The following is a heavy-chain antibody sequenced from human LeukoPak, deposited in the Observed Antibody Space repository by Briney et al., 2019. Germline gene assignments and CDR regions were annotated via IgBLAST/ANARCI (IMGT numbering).Heavy chain of an antibody. CDR3: AEGYCSGGSCYYFDY. CDR2: ISWNSGSI. Sequence: GGSLRLSCAASGFTFDDYAMHWVRQAPGKGLEWVSGISWNSGSIGYADSVKGRFTISRDNAKNSLYLQMNSLRAEDTALYYCAEGYCSGGSCYYFDYWGQGTLVTVSS. J-gene: IGHJ4*02. V-gene: IGHV3-9*01. D-gene: IGHD2-15*01. CDR1: GFTFDDYA.